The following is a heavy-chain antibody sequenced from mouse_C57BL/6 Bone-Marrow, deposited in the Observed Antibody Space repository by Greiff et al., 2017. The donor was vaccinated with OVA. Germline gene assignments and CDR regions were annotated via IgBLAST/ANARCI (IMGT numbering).Heavy chain of an antibody. CDR3: AHYGSRLYLHY. V-gene: IGHV1-59*01. D-gene: IGHD1-1*01. Sequence: VKLQQPGAELVRPGTSVKLSCKASGYTFTNYWMHWVKQRPGQGLEWIGVIAPSDSYINYNQKFKGRATLTVDTSSSTVYMHLSSLTSEDSAVYYCAHYGSRLYLHYWGQGTSLTVSS. CDR1: GYTFTNYW. J-gene: IGHJ2*02. CDR2: IAPSDSYI.